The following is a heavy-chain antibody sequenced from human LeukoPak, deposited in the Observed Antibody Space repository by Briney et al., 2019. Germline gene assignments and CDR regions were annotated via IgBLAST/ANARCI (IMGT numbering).Heavy chain of an antibody. J-gene: IGHJ3*02. CDR2: IYPGDSDT. CDR3: ARQNSYAFDI. Sequence: GESLKISCKGSGYSFTTYWIGWVRQMPGKGLEWLGIIYPGDSDTRYSPSFQGQVTISADESISTAYLQWSSLKASDTAMYFCARQNSYAFDIWGQGTMVTVSS. CDR1: GYSFTTYW. V-gene: IGHV5-51*01.